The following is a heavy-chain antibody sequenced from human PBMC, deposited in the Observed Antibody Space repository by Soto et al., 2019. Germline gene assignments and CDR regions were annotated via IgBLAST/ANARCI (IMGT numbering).Heavy chain of an antibody. V-gene: IGHV1-69*08. CDR1: GGTFSSYT. J-gene: IGHJ4*02. D-gene: IGHD6-13*01. Sequence: QVQLVQSGAEVKKPGSSVKVSCKASGGTFSSYTISWVRQAPGQGLEWMGRIIPILGIANYAQKFQGRVTITADKSTSTAYMELSSLRSEDTAVYYCARERRAAAATGYFDYWGQGTLVTVSS. CDR2: IIPILGIA. CDR3: ARERRAAAATGYFDY.